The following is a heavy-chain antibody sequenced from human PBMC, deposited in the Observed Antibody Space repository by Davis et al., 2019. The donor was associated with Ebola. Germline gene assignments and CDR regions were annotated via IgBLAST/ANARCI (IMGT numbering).Heavy chain of an antibody. D-gene: IGHD3-22*01. CDR2: ISYAGNNK. J-gene: IGHJ4*02. V-gene: IGHV3-30*03. CDR1: GFTVSDNY. CDR3: AREYYDTSGSLGY. Sequence: GESLKISCAASGFTVSDNYMSWVRQAPGKGLEWVAFISYAGNNKYYGDSVKGRFTISRDNSKNTLYLQMNSLRTEDTAVYYCAREYYDTSGSLGYWGQGTLVTVSS.